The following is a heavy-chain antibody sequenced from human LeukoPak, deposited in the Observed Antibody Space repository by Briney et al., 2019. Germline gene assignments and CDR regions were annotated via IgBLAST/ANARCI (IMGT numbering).Heavy chain of an antibody. CDR1: GGSISSYY. V-gene: IGHV4-59*01. Sequence: SETLSLTCTVSGGSISSYYWSWNRQPPGKGLEWIGYIYYSGSTNYNPSLKSRVTISVDTSKNQFSLKLSSVTAADTAVYYCARRLSDAFDIWGQGTMVTVSS. CDR3: ARRLSDAFDI. D-gene: IGHD6-19*01. CDR2: IYYSGST. J-gene: IGHJ3*02.